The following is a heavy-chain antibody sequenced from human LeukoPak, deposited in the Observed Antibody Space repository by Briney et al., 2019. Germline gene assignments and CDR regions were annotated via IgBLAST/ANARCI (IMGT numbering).Heavy chain of an antibody. V-gene: IGHV4-61*02. CDR2: IYTSGST. Sequence: PSETLSLTCTVSGGSISSGSYYWSWIRQPAGKGLEWIGRIYTSGSTNYNPSLKSRVTITVDTSKNQFSLKLSSVTAAVTAVYYCARDRAAAGTYWFDPWGQGTLVTVSS. CDR1: GGSISSGSYY. J-gene: IGHJ5*02. CDR3: ARDRAAAGTYWFDP. D-gene: IGHD6-13*01.